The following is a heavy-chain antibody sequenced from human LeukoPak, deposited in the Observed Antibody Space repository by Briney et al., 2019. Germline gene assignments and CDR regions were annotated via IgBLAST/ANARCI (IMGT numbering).Heavy chain of an antibody. V-gene: IGHV1-18*01. CDR3: AREYIAVAGTLYDY. Sequence: ASVKVSCKASGYTFTSYGISWVRQAPGQGLEWLRWISAYNGNTNYAQKLQGRVTMTTDTSTSTAYMELRSLRSDDTAVYYCAREYIAVAGTLYDYWGQGTLVTVSS. D-gene: IGHD6-19*01. CDR1: GYTFTSYG. J-gene: IGHJ4*02. CDR2: ISAYNGNT.